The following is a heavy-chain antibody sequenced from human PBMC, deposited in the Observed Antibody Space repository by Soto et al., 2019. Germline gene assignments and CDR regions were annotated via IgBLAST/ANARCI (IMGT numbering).Heavy chain of an antibody. CDR3: ARAIAAAGKGGYYFDY. CDR1: GSSISSGGYY. Sequence: SETLSLTCTVSGSSISSGGYYWSWIRQHPGKGLEWIGYIYYSGSTYYNPSLKSRVTISVDTSKNQFSLKLSSVTAADTAVYYCARAIAAAGKGGYYFDYWGQGTLVTVSS. J-gene: IGHJ4*02. D-gene: IGHD6-13*01. V-gene: IGHV4-31*03. CDR2: IYYSGST.